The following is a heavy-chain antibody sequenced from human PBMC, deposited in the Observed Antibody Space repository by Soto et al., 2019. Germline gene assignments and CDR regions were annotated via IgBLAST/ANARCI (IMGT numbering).Heavy chain of an antibody. J-gene: IGHJ5*02. Sequence: ASVKVSCKAFGYSFSYYGINLVRQAPVQVLELIVWSNPYNFHKNYSQKFADRLTITTYTSTSTFSIELMNLKSDYTAVYYCVRDRLMGYDNSGFYSWGQGTLVTVSS. CDR1: GYSFSYYG. CDR2: SNPYNFHK. CDR3: VRDRLMGYDNSGFYS. V-gene: IGHV1-18*01. D-gene: IGHD3-22*01.